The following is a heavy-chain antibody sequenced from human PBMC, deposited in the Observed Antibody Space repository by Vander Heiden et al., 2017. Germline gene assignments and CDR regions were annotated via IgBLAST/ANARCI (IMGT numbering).Heavy chain of an antibody. Sequence: QLQLHESGPGLVKPSATLSLTCTVPGGSISSSSYYWGWIRQPPGKGLEWIGSIYYSGSTYYNPSLKSRVTISVDTSKNQFSLKLSSVTAADTAVYYCARAGGPFDPWGQGTLVTVSS. CDR3: ARAGGPFDP. D-gene: IGHD3-16*01. CDR1: GGSISSSSYY. V-gene: IGHV4-39*01. J-gene: IGHJ5*02. CDR2: IYYSGST.